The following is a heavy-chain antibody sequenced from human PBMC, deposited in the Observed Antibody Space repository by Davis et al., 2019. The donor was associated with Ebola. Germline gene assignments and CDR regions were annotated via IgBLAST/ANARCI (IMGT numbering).Heavy chain of an antibody. Sequence: PGGSLRPSFAPSGFIFITHSMNWFPQPPGKGLGWVSSFIISSIHMYYADSVKGRFTISRDNARKSLYLQMNTLRAEDTAVYFCARDGSVYSTASLDSWGQGTLVTVSS. J-gene: IGHJ5*01. CDR1: GFIFITHS. CDR2: FIISSIHM. D-gene: IGHD6-6*01. CDR3: ARDGSVYSTASLDS. V-gene: IGHV3-21*04.